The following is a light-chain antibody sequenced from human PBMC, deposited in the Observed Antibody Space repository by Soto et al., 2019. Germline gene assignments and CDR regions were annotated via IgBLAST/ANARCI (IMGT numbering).Light chain of an antibody. Sequence: QSALTQPASVSGSPGQSITISCTGTSSDVGGYNYVSWYQQHPGKAPKLLICDVTNRPSGVSNRFSGSKSGNTASLTISGLQTEEEADYYCSSFASSIPLVFGGGTKVTVL. CDR1: SSDVGGYNY. J-gene: IGLJ2*01. CDR2: DVT. V-gene: IGLV2-14*03. CDR3: SSFASSIPLV.